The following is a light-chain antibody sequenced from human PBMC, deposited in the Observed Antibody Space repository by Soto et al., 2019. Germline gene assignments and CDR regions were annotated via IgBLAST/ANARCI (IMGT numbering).Light chain of an antibody. Sequence: QSALTQPASVSGSPGQSIVISCTGTSSDVGAYNYVSWYQQYPGIVPKLMIYDVNNRPSGVSNRFSGSKSGNTASLTISGLQAEDEADYYCCSYTTTDTYVFGTGTKVTVL. J-gene: IGLJ1*01. CDR2: DVN. V-gene: IGLV2-14*03. CDR1: SSDVGAYNY. CDR3: CSYTTTDTYV.